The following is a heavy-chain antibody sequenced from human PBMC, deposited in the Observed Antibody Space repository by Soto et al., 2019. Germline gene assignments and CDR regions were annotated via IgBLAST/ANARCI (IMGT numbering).Heavy chain of an antibody. V-gene: IGHV3-53*01. Sequence: SLRLSCAASGFTVSSNYMSWVRQAPGKGLEWVSVIYSGGSTYYADSVKGRFTISRDNSKNTLYLQMNSLRAEDTAVYYCARDRGDYDILTGYPYYYGMDVWGQGTTVTVSS. J-gene: IGHJ6*02. D-gene: IGHD3-9*01. CDR1: GFTVSSNY. CDR2: IYSGGST. CDR3: ARDRGDYDILTGYPYYYGMDV.